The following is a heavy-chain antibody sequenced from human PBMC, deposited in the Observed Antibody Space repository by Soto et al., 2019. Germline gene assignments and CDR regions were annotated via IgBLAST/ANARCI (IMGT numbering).Heavy chain of an antibody. V-gene: IGHV4-59*08. Sequence: LSLTCTVSGGSISSYYWSWIRQPPGKGLEWIGYIYYSGSTNYNPSLKSRVTISVETSKNQFSLNLTSVSAADTAVYYCARLGGFYQSLDSWGQGTLVTVSS. CDR3: ARLGGFYQSLDS. CDR2: IYYSGST. J-gene: IGHJ5*01. D-gene: IGHD3-22*01. CDR1: GGSISSYY.